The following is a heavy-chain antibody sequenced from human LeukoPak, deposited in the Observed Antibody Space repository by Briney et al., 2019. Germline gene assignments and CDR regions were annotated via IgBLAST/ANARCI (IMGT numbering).Heavy chain of an antibody. CDR1: GGSFSGYY. J-gene: IGHJ4*02. CDR2: INHSGST. Sequence: KASETLSLTCAVYGGSFSGYYWSWIRQPPGKGLEWIGEINHSGSTNYNPSLKSRVIISVDTSKNQFSLKLSSVTAADTAVYYCARDSIAAAALYYWGQGTLVTVFS. CDR3: ARDSIAAAALYY. D-gene: IGHD6-13*01. V-gene: IGHV4-34*01.